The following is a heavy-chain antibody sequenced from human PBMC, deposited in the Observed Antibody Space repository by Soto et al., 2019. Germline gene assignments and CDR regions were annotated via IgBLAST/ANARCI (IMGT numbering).Heavy chain of an antibody. Sequence: SVKVSCKASGGTFSSYAISWVRQAPGQGLECMGGIIPIFGTANYAQKFQGRVTITAXXXXSXXXMXLXXLRXEXTAVYYCARYSRYEASLDYWGQGTLVTVSS. D-gene: IGHD5-12*01. J-gene: IGHJ4*02. CDR3: ARYSRYEASLDY. CDR1: GGTFSSYA. V-gene: IGHV1-69*06. CDR2: IIPIFGTA.